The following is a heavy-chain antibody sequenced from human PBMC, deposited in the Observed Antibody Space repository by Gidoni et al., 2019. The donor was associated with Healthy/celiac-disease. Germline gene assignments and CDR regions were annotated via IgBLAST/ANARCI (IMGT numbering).Heavy chain of an antibody. CDR1: GFTFSSYE. CDR2: ISSSGSTI. CDR3: ARELFWNYQTINDY. Sequence: EVQLVESGGGLVQPGGSLRPSGAASGFTFSSYEMNWVCQAPGKGLEWVAYISSSGSTIYYADSVKGRFTISRDNAKNSLYLQMNSLRAEDTAVYYCARELFWNYQTINDYWGQGTLVTVSS. J-gene: IGHJ4*02. D-gene: IGHD1-7*01. V-gene: IGHV3-48*03.